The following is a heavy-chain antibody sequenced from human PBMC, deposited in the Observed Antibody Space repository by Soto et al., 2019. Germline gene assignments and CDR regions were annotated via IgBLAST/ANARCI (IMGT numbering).Heavy chain of an antibody. CDR3: ARGNGDYDY. CDR2: IYYSGST. CDR1: SGSISSYY. D-gene: IGHD4-17*01. J-gene: IGHJ4*02. V-gene: IGHV4-59*01. Sequence: PSETLSLTCTVCSGSISSYYWSWIRQPPGKGLEWIGYIYYSGSTNYNPSLKSRVTISVDTSKNQFSLKLSSVTAADTAVYYCARGNGDYDYWGQGTLVTVSS.